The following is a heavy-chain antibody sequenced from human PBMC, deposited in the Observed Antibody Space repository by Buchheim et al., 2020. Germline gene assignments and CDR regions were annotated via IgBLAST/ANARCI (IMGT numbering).Heavy chain of an antibody. CDR3: ARPALSVVAARQLSWFDP. V-gene: IGHV4-34*01. CDR2: INDNGIS. D-gene: IGHD2-2*01. CDR1: GGSFSGYY. J-gene: IGHJ5*02. Sequence: QVQLQQWGAGLLKPSETLSLTCAGYGGSFSGYYWSLIRQPPGKGLEWVGEINDNGISNYNPSLKSRVTLSVDTSKNQFSLKLRSVTAAYTAVYYCARPALSVVAARQLSWFDPWGQGT.